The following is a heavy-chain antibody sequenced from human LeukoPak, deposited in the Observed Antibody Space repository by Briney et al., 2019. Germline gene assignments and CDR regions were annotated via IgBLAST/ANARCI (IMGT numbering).Heavy chain of an antibody. CDR3: ARLVGSSGWYPAWFDP. CDR1: GASISSSTYY. D-gene: IGHD6-19*01. V-gene: IGHV4-39*01. CDR2: IYYSGST. Sequence: SETLSLTCTVSGASISSSTYYWGWVRQPPGKGLEWIGSIYYSGSTYYNPSLKSRVTISVDTSKNQLSLKLSSVTAADTAVYYCARLVGSSGWYPAWFDPWGQGTLVTVSS. J-gene: IGHJ5*02.